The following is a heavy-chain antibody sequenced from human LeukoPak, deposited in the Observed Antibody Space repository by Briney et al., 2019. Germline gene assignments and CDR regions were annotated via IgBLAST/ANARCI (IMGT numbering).Heavy chain of an antibody. J-gene: IGHJ4*02. V-gene: IGHV3-53*01. CDR3: ARDLYGVSHDY. CDR1: GFTVSSNY. D-gene: IGHD4-17*01. Sequence: GGSLRLSCAASGFTVSSNYMNWVRQAPGKGMEWVSVIYSSGSTYYADSVKGRFTISRDNSKNTLYLQMNSLRAEDTAVYYCARDLYGVSHDYWGQGTLVTVSS. CDR2: IYSSGST.